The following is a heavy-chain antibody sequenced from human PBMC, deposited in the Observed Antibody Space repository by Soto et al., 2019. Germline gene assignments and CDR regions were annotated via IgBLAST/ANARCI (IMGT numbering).Heavy chain of an antibody. V-gene: IGHV3-66*01. CDR1: GVHVSSSY. Sequence: GGSLRLSCAASGVHVSSSYMSWVRQAPGKGLEWVSIIYSGGSTYYADSVKGRFTISRDNSKNTLYLQMNSLRAEDTAVYYCARERVDSYGYPYGMDVWGQGTTVTVSS. D-gene: IGHD5-18*01. J-gene: IGHJ6*02. CDR3: ARERVDSYGYPYGMDV. CDR2: IYSGGST.